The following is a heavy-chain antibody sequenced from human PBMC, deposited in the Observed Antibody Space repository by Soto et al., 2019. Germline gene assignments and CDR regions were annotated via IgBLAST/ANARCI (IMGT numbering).Heavy chain of an antibody. V-gene: IGHV4-34*01. Sequence: QVQLQQWGAGLLKPSETLSLTCAVYGRSFSGYYWSWIRQPPGKGLEWIGAINHSGSTNYNPSLKRRVTISVDTSKNQFSLKLSAVTAADTAVYYCARRKGPTTGWGQGTLVTVSS. CDR1: GRSFSGYY. J-gene: IGHJ4*02. D-gene: IGHD4-17*01. CDR2: INHSGST. CDR3: ARRKGPTTG.